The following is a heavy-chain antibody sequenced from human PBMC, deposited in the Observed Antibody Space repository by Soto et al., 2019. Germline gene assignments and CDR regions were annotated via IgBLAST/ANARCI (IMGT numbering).Heavy chain of an antibody. CDR3: ARVHYDFWSGYYPGNYFDY. CDR1: GFTFSSYW. Sequence: GGSLRLSCAASGFTFSSYWMSWVRQAPGKGLEWVANIKQDGSEKYYVGSVKGRFTISRDNAKNSLYLQMNSLRAEDTAVYYCARVHYDFWSGYYPGNYFDYWGQGTLVTVSS. V-gene: IGHV3-7*01. J-gene: IGHJ4*02. CDR2: IKQDGSEK. D-gene: IGHD3-3*01.